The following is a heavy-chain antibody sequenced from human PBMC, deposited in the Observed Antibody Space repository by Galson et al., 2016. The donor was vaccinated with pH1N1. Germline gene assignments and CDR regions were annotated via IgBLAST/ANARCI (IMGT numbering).Heavy chain of an antibody. V-gene: IGHV1-2*02. Sequence: SVKVSCKASGYTFTAHYIHWVRQARGQGLEWMGWVNTDNGGTKFAAKFQGRVTMSRDRATTTAYMELGSLKSEETAVDYCAGGPRCHSSICYNYDYYYMDFWGQGSTVIVSS. CDR1: GYTFTAHY. CDR3: AGGPRCHSSICYNYDYYYMDF. J-gene: IGHJ6*03. CDR2: VNTDNGGT. D-gene: IGHD5-24*01.